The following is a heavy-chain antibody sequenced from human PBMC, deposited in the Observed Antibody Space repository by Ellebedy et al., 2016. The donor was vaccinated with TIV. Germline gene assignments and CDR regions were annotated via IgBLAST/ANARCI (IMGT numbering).Heavy chain of an antibody. CDR2: IIPLFVRP. V-gene: IGHV1-69*06. J-gene: IGHJ6*02. CDR1: GGTFSNDA. CDR3: AREPWDSSLSMDV. Sequence: AASVKVSCKASGGTFSNDAISWVRQAPGQGLEWMGGIIPLFVRPKYAQKFQGSVTISADTSTCTAYMELSSLRSEDTAVYYCAREPWDSSLSMDVWGPGTTVTVSS. D-gene: IGHD6-19*01.